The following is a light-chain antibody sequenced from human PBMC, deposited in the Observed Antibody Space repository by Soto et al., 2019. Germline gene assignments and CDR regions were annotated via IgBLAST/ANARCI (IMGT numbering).Light chain of an antibody. CDR3: QSYGSSLSGVV. CDR2: GNS. J-gene: IGLJ2*01. CDR1: SSNIGAGYD. V-gene: IGLV1-40*01. Sequence: QPVLTQPPSVSGAPGQRVTISCTGSSSNIGAGYDVHWYQQLPGTAPKLLIYGNSNRPSGVPDRFSGSKSGTSASLAITGLQAEDEADYYCQSYGSSLSGVVFGGGTKLTVL.